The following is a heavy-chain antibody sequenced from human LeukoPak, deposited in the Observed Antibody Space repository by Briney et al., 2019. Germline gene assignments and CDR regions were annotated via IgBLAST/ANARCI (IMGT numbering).Heavy chain of an antibody. CDR1: GYTFTGYY. CDR2: INPNSGGT. CDR3: ARSRFGELSDFDY. Sequence: RASVKVSCKASGYTFTGYYMHWVRQAPGQGLEWMGWINPNSGGTNYAQKFQGRVTMTRDTSISTAYMELSGLRSDDTAVYYCARSRFGELSDFDYWGQGTLVTVSS. J-gene: IGHJ4*02. D-gene: IGHD3-10*01. V-gene: IGHV1-2*02.